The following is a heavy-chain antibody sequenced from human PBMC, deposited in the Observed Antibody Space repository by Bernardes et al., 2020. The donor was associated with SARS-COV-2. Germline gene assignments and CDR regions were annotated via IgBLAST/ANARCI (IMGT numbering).Heavy chain of an antibody. J-gene: IGHJ6*02. CDR2: ISGGGSYT. V-gene: IGHV3-23*01. CDR3: AKTISPHLPPWYGMDA. CDR1: GFNFANYK. Sequence: GGSLRLSCVASGFNFANYKMSWVRQAPGEGLEWLSHISGGGSYTYYTDSVTARFTISRDSSKNTLYLQMNSLRADDTAVYYCAKTISPHLPPWYGMDAWGQGATVTVAS.